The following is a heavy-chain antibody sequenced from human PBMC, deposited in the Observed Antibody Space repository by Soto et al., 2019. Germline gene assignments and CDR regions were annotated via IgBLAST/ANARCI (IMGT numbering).Heavy chain of an antibody. CDR2: VNGYNGYT. Sequence: QVQLVQSGTEVKKPGASVKVSCKASGYTFSTYVISWLRHAPGQGPEWMGWVNGYNGYTKYAEKFQGRVTMTTDTSTSTAYMELWSLRSDDTAVYYCARDDKNWFDPWGQGTLVSVSS. V-gene: IGHV1-18*01. J-gene: IGHJ5*02. CDR3: ARDDKNWFDP. CDR1: GYTFSTYV.